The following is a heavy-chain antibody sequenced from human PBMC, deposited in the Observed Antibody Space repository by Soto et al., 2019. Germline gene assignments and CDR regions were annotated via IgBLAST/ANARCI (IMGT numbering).Heavy chain of an antibody. D-gene: IGHD7-27*01. V-gene: IGHV4-31*03. CDR3: ASQGRHWGGMRETWFAP. Sequence: LSLPNTDAGDFVASQSRYWNGGRQVPKKGLEFIGYIFYTGATYYNPSLRGRVSMSTDTSKNQFSLNLRSVTAADTAIYYCASQGRHWGGMRETWFAPWGQRTMVISPQ. CDR1: GDFVASQSRY. J-gene: IGHJ5*02. CDR2: IFYTGAT.